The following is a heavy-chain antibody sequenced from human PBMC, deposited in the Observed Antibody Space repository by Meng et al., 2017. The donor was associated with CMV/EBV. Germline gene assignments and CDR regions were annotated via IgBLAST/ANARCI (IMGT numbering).Heavy chain of an antibody. CDR1: GYTFTSYG. J-gene: IGHJ6*02. CDR3: ARDGGQWPEGSHYYYYYGMDV. V-gene: IGHV1-18*01. Sequence: ASVKVSCKASGYTFTSYGISWVRQAPGQGLEWMGWISAYNGNTNYAQKLQGRVTMTTDTSTSTAYMELRSLRSDDTAVYYCARDGGQWPEGSHYYYYYGMDVWGQGTTVTVSS. CDR2: ISAYNGNT. D-gene: IGHD6-19*01.